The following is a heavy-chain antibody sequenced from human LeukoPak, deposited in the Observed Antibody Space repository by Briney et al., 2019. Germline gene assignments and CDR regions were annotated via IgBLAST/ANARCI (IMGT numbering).Heavy chain of an antibody. CDR1: GYTFTSYD. Sequence: ASVKVSCKASGYTFTSYDISWVRQATGQGLEWMGWMNPNSGNTGYAQKFQGRVTMTRNTSISTAYMELSSLRSEDTAVYYCARGAYYYDSSGPPAGYWGQGTLVTVSS. V-gene: IGHV1-8*01. D-gene: IGHD3-22*01. J-gene: IGHJ4*02. CDR3: ARGAYYYDSSGPPAGY. CDR2: MNPNSGNT.